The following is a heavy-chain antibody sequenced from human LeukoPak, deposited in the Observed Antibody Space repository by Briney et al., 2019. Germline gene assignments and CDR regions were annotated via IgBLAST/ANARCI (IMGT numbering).Heavy chain of an antibody. CDR3: ARGGQLSTGAYFDY. D-gene: IGHD6-6*01. CDR1: GGTFSGHT. Sequence: SVKVSCKASGGTFSGHTLSCVRQAPGQGREWVGGIIPILNIASYAQKFQGRVTITADKSTSTAYMDLSSLTSEDTAVYYCARGGQLSTGAYFDYWGQGTLVTIAS. J-gene: IGHJ4*02. CDR2: IIPILNIA. V-gene: IGHV1-69*10.